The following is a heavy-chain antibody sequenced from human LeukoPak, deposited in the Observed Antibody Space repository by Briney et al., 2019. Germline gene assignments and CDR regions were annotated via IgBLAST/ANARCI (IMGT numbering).Heavy chain of an antibody. V-gene: IGHV3-21*01. D-gene: IGHD3-22*01. Sequence: GGSLRLSCSASGFTFSSYSMNWVRQAPGKGLEWVSSISSSSSYIYYADSVKGRFTISRDNAKNSLYLQMNSLRAEDTAVYYCARDLRSSGYYAFDYWGQGTLVTVSS. CDR3: ARDLRSSGYYAFDY. J-gene: IGHJ4*02. CDR2: ISSSSSYI. CDR1: GFTFSSYS.